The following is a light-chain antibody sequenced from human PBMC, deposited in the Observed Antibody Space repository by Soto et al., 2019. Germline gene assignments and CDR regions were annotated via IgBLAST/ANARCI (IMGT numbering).Light chain of an antibody. CDR2: TDN. CDR3: CSYAGSNNYV. CDR1: SSNIGINT. V-gene: IGLV1-44*01. J-gene: IGLJ1*01. Sequence: QSVLTQPPSASGTPGQRVTISCSGGSSNIGINTVNWYQQLPGTAPKVLIYTDNERPSGVPDRFSGSKSGNTASLTVSGLQAEDEADYYCCSYAGSNNYVFGTGTKVTVL.